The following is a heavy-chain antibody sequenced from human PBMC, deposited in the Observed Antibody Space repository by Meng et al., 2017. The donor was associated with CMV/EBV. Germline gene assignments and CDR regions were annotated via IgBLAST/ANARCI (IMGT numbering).Heavy chain of an antibody. J-gene: IGHJ4*02. V-gene: IGHV3-74*01. CDR1: GFTFSSDW. CDR3: ARGDFWSGSLDL. D-gene: IGHD3-3*01. CDR2: INSDGSST. Sequence: LRISCAASGFTFSSDWVDWVRQAPGKGVVRVSLINSDGSSTSYADSVKGRFTISRDNAKNTLYLQMNSLRAEDTAVYYCARGDFWSGSLDLWGQGTVVTVSS.